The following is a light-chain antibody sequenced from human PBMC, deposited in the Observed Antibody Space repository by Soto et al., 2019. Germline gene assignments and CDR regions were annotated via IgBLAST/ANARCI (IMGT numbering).Light chain of an antibody. CDR2: CAA. J-gene: IGKJ4*01. Sequence: DIVMAQSPDSLSVSLGERATINCKSSESVLSSSSNKNYLAWYHQKPAQTPKMVIYCAATRGDAVPARFSGSRSSTDDTISISSLQAADEAVSYCQHQYGSPLTFGRGTRLEIK. V-gene: IGKV4-1*01. CDR3: QHQYGSPLT. CDR1: ESVLSSSSNKNY.